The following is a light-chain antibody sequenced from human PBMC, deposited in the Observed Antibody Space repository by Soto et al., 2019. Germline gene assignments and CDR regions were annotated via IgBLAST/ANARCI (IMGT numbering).Light chain of an antibody. V-gene: IGKV1-5*01. CDR1: QSISSW. CDR3: QQYNSYSLYT. J-gene: IGKJ2*01. CDR2: DAS. Sequence: DIQMTQSPSTLSASVGDRVTITCRASQSISSWLAWYQQKPGKAPKLLIYDASSLQSGVPSRFSGSGSETEFPLTISSLQPDDFATYYCQQYNSYSLYTFGQGNKLEIK.